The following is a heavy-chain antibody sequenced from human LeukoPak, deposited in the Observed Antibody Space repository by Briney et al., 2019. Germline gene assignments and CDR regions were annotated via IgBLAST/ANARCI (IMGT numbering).Heavy chain of an antibody. CDR3: ARDYGGNSRAFDI. D-gene: IGHD4-23*01. J-gene: IGHJ3*02. V-gene: IGHV4-61*02. Sequence: KTSQTLSLTCTVSGGSISSGSYYWSWIRQPAGKGLEWIGRIYTSGSTNYNPSLKSRVTISVDTSKNQFSLKLSSVTAADTAVYYCARDYGGNSRAFDIWGQGTMVTVSS. CDR1: GGSISSGSYY. CDR2: IYTSGST.